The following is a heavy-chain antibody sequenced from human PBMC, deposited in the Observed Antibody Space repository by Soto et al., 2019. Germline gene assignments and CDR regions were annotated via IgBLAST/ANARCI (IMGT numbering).Heavy chain of an antibody. J-gene: IGHJ5*02. CDR2: MSAYNGNI. CDR1: GYAFTCFG. CDR3: AAYYDFWSGYRWTSDP. V-gene: IGHV1-18*04. Sequence: ALLKFSCKASGYAFTCFGISWVRPAPGQGLEWMGWMSAYNGNINYAQKLQGRVTMTTDTSTSTAYMELRNLRSDDTAVYYCAAYYDFWSGYRWTSDPWGQGTLVTVSS. D-gene: IGHD3-3*01.